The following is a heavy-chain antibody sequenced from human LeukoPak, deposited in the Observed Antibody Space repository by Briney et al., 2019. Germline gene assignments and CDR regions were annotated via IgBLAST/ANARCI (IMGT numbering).Heavy chain of an antibody. V-gene: IGHV4-4*02. CDR1: GDSISSSHW. J-gene: IGHJ4*02. D-gene: IGHD4/OR15-4a*01. Sequence: PSGTLSLTCAVSGDSISSSHWWTWVRQPPGKGLEWIGEIYHRGTTNYNLSLKSRVTISVDRSKNQFSLRLTSVTAADTAVYYCARPSGATPFKRFDHWGQGALVTVSS. CDR2: IYHRGTT. CDR3: ARPSGATPFKRFDH.